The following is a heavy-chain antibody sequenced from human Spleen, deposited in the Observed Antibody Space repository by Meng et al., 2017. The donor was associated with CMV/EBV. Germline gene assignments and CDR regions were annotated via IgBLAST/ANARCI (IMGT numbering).Heavy chain of an antibody. CDR1: YA. Sequence: YAISWVRQAPGQGLEWMGWISAYNGNTNYAQKLQGRVTMTTDTSTSTAYMELRSLRSDDTAVYYCARSLYYDFWSGYFGPTYYFDYWGQGTLVTVSS. V-gene: IGHV1-18*01. CDR2: ISAYNGNT. D-gene: IGHD3-3*01. J-gene: IGHJ4*02. CDR3: ARSLYYDFWSGYFGPTYYFDY.